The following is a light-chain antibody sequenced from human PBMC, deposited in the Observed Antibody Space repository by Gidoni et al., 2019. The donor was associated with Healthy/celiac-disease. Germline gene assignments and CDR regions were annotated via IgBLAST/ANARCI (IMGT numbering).Light chain of an antibody. Sequence: DVVMTQSPLSLPVALGQPASISCRSSQSLVDSDGNTYLNWFQQRPGPSPRRLIYKVANRDSVVPDRFSGSGSGTDFTLKISRVEAEDVGVYYCMQVTHWLMYTFGQGTKLESK. J-gene: IGKJ2*01. V-gene: IGKV2-30*01. CDR1: QSLVDSDGNTY. CDR2: KVA. CDR3: MQVTHWLMYT.